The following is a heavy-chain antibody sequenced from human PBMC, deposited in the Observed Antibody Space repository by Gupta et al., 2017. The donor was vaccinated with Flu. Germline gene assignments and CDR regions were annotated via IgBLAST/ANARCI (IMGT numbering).Heavy chain of an antibody. Sequence: EVHLVESGGGLVTPGESLRLSCSASGFTFSDYSINWVRQAPGKGLEWVSSISSGSSNIFYADSVKGRFTISRDNAENSVSLQMNSLRAEDTAAYYCARAGRYCAGARCYSYFDYWGQGTLVTVSS. CDR1: GFTFSDYS. CDR3: ARAGRYCAGARCYSYFDY. D-gene: IGHD2-8*02. J-gene: IGHJ4*02. V-gene: IGHV3-21*01. CDR2: ISSGSSNI.